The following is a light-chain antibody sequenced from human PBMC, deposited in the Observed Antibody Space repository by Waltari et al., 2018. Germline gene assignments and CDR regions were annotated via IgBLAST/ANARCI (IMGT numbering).Light chain of an antibody. Sequence: DIQMTQSPSSLSASVGDRVTITCQASQGISNNLACYQQKPGKVTKLLMFLASTLQSGVPSRFSGSGSGTAFTLTISSLQPEDVATYYCQLGYRTPYSFGQGTKVEIK. CDR2: LAS. CDR1: QGISNN. J-gene: IGKJ2*03. CDR3: QLGYRTPYS. V-gene: IGKV1-27*01.